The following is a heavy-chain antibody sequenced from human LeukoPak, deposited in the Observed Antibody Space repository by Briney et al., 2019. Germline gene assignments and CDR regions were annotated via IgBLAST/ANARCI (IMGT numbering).Heavy chain of an antibody. J-gene: IGHJ6*03. V-gene: IGHV4-34*01. CDR1: GGSFSGYY. CDR2: INHSGGT. Sequence: SETLSLTCAVYGGSFSGYYWSWIRQPPGKGLEWIGEINHSGGTNYNPSLKSRVTISVDTSKNQFSLKLSSVTAADTAVYYCARWPRTKYYMDVWGKGTTVTVSS. CDR3: ARWPRTKYYMDV.